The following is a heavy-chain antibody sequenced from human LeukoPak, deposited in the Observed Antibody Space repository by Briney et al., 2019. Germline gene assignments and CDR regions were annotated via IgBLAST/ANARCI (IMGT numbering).Heavy chain of an antibody. CDR1: GFTFSSYA. D-gene: IGHD6-19*01. J-gene: IGHJ4*02. Sequence: GGSLRLSCAASGFTFSSYAMSWVRQAPGKGLEWVSAISGSGGSTYYADSVKGRFTISRDNSKNTLYLQMNSLRAEDTAVYYCARDSSGWYRAFDIWGQGTLVTVSS. CDR3: ARDSSGWYRAFDI. CDR2: ISGSGGST. V-gene: IGHV3-23*01.